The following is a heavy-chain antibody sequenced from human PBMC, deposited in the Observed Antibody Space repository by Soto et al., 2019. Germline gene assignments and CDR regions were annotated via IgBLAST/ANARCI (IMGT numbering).Heavy chain of an antibody. Sequence: GSVKVSFKASGYPFTSYGISLVRQAPGQGLEWMGWISAYNGNTNYAQKLQGRVTMTTDTSTSTAYMELRSLRSDDTAVYYCARIRPSGYDLPLLFDYWGQGTLVTVSS. D-gene: IGHD5-12*01. CDR2: ISAYNGNT. J-gene: IGHJ4*02. CDR3: ARIRPSGYDLPLLFDY. CDR1: GYPFTSYG. V-gene: IGHV1-18*01.